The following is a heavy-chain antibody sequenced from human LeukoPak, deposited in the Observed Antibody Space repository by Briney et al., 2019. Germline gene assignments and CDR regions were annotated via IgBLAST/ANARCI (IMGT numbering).Heavy chain of an antibody. CDR2: ISGSGGST. CDR1: GLTSSSYA. CDR3: AKDTFSYCSSTSCWHFDH. V-gene: IGHV3-23*01. Sequence: GGSLRLSCATSGLTSSSYAMSWVRQAPGKGLEWVSGISGSGGSTYYADSVKGRFTISRDNSKNTLYLQMNSLRAEDTAVYYCAKDTFSYCSSTSCWHFDHWGQGSLVTVSS. J-gene: IGHJ4*02. D-gene: IGHD2-2*01.